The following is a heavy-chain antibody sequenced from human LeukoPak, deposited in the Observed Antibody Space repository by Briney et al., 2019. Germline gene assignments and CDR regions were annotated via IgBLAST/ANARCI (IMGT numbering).Heavy chain of an antibody. D-gene: IGHD3-22*01. Sequence: GSLRPSCAASGFTFSSYGMHWVRQAPGTGLECVAFIRYDGSNKYDEDSVKGRFTISRDNSKNTLYLQMNSLRAEDTAVYYCAKGHSYYYDSSGYAPFDYWGEGTLVTVSS. V-gene: IGHV3-30*02. CDR2: IRYDGSNK. CDR3: AKGHSYYYDSSGYAPFDY. J-gene: IGHJ4*02. CDR1: GFTFSSYG.